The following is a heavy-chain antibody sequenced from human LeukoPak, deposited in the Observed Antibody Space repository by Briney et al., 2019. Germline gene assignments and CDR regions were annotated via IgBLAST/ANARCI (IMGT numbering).Heavy chain of an antibody. V-gene: IGHV3-21*01. CDR1: GFTFSSYS. CDR2: ISSSSSYI. J-gene: IGHJ4*02. Sequence: GGSLRLSCAASGFTFSSYSMNWVRQAPGKGLEWVSSISSSSSYIYYADSVKGRLTISRDNSKNTLYLQMNSLRAEDTAVYYCAKDLMNYYGSGSYSHPFDYWGQGTLVTVSS. CDR3: AKDLMNYYGSGSYSHPFDY. D-gene: IGHD3-10*01.